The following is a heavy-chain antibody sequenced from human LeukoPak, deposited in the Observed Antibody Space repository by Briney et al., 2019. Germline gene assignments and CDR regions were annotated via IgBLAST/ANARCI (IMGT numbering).Heavy chain of an antibody. Sequence: GGSLRLSCVASGFTFSSYAMSWVRQAPGKGLEWVSAISGSGGSTYYADSVKGRFTISRDNSKNTLYLQMNSLRAEDTAVYYCARLANYCSGGSCYYYYYGMDVWGQGTTVTVSS. CDR3: ARLANYCSGGSCYYYYYGMDV. CDR2: ISGSGGST. V-gene: IGHV3-23*01. CDR1: GFTFSSYA. J-gene: IGHJ6*02. D-gene: IGHD2-15*01.